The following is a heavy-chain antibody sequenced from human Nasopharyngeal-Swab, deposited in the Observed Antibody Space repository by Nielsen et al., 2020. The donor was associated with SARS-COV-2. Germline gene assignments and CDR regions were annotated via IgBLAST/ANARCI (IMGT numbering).Heavy chain of an antibody. D-gene: IGHD3-10*01. CDR1: GGTFSSYA. V-gene: IGHV1-69*04. J-gene: IGHJ4*02. CDR3: ARDIPVGGVRGVRRSPSTDYFVY. Sequence: SVKVSCKASGGTFSSYAISWVRQAPGQGLEWMGRIIPILGIANYAQKFQGRVTITADKSTSTAYMELSSLRSEDTAVYYCARDIPVGGVRGVRRSPSTDYFVYWGQGTLVTVSS. CDR2: IIPILGIA.